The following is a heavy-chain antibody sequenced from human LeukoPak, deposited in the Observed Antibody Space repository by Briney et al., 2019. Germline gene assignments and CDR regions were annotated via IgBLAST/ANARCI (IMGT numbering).Heavy chain of an antibody. D-gene: IGHD5-18*01. CDR1: GGSISSYY. J-gene: IGHJ4*02. V-gene: IGHV4-59*08. CDR3: ASGYSYGGDDY. CDR2: IYYSGST. Sequence: SETLSLTCTVSGGSISSYYWSWIRQPPGKGLEWIGYIYYSGSTNHNPSLKSRVTISVDTSKNQFSLKLSSVTAADTAVYYCASGYSYGGDDYWGQGALVTVSS.